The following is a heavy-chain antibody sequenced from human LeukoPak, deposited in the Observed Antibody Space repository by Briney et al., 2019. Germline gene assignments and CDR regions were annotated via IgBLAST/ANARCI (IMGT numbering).Heavy chain of an antibody. J-gene: IGHJ4*02. CDR3: ASGSSSWQDY. V-gene: IGHV3-48*03. Sequence: GGSLRLSCAASGFTFSSYEMNWVRQAPGKGLEWVSYISSSGSTIYYADSVKGRFTISRDNAKNSLYLQMNSLRAEDTAFYYCASGSSSWQDYWGQGALVTVSS. CDR2: ISSSGSTI. CDR1: GFTFSSYE. D-gene: IGHD6-13*01.